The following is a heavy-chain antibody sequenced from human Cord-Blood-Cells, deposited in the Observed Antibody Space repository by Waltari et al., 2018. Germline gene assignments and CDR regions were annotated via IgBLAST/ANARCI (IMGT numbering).Heavy chain of an antibody. D-gene: IGHD7-27*01. Sequence: EVQLVESGGGLVQPGGSLRLSCAASGFTFSSYEMNWVRQAPGKGLEWVSYISSSGSTIYYADSEKGRFTISRDNAKNSLYLQMNSLRAEDTAVYYCAIEVLGIRDAFDIWCQGTMVTGSS. V-gene: IGHV3-48*03. CDR3: AIEVLGIRDAFDI. J-gene: IGHJ3*02. CDR1: GFTFSSYE. CDR2: ISSSGSTI.